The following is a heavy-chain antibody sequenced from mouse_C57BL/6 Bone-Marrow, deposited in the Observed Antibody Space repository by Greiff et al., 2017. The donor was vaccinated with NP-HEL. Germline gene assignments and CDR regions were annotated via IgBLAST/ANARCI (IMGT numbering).Heavy chain of an antibody. V-gene: IGHV1-76*01. Sequence: VQLQQSGAELVRPGASVKLSCKASGYTFTDYYINWVKQRPGQGLEWIARIYPGSGNTYYNEKFKGKATLTAEKSSSTAYMQLSSLTSEDSAVYFCARGYDYGGPFAYWGQGTLVTVSA. J-gene: IGHJ3*01. CDR1: GYTFTDYY. CDR2: IYPGSGNT. CDR3: ARGYDYGGPFAY. D-gene: IGHD2-4*01.